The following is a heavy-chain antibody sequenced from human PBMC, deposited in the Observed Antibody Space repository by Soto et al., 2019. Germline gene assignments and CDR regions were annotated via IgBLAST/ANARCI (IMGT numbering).Heavy chain of an antibody. CDR3: ASPSDLYSGNSDLILDY. Sequence: ASVKVSCKASGYTFTGYYMHWVRQAPGQGLEWMGIINPSGGSTSYAQKFQGRVTMTRDTSTSTVYMELSSLRSEDTAVYYCASPSDLYSGNSDLILDYWGQGTLVTVSS. CDR1: GYTFTGYY. CDR2: INPSGGST. V-gene: IGHV1-46*01. D-gene: IGHD4-4*01. J-gene: IGHJ4*02.